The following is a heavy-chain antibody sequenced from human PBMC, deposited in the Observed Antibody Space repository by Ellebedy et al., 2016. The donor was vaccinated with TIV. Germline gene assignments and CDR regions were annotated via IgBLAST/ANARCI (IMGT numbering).Heavy chain of an antibody. J-gene: IGHJ6*02. CDR1: GFTFSSYG. Sequence: GGSLRLSCAASGFTFSSYGMHWVRQAPGKGLEWVAVIWYDGSNKYYADSVKGRFTISRDNSKNTLYLQMNSLRAEDTAVYYCAKNTFGGVIVISCMDVWGQGTTVTVSS. D-gene: IGHD3-16*02. CDR3: AKNTFGGVIVISCMDV. CDR2: IWYDGSNK. V-gene: IGHV3-33*06.